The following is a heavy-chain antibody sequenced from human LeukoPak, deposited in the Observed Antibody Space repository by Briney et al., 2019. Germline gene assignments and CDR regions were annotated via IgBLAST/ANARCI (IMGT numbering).Heavy chain of an antibody. CDR1: GGSISSYY. D-gene: IGHD2-2*02. CDR2: IYYSGST. V-gene: IGHV4-59*08. J-gene: IGHJ6*02. CDR3: ARHIGYCSSTSCYTLGYYYGMDV. Sequence: SETLSLTCTVSGGSISSYYWSWIRQPPGKGLEWIGYIYYSGSTNYNPSLKSRVTISVDTSKNQFSLKLSSVTAADTAVYYCARHIGYCSSTSCYTLGYYYGMDVWGQGTTVTVSS.